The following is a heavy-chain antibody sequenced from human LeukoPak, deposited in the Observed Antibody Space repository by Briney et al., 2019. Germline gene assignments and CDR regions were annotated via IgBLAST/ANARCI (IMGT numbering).Heavy chain of an antibody. CDR1: GFTFSSYA. J-gene: IGHJ4*02. D-gene: IGHD1-26*01. V-gene: IGHV3-23*01. CDR2: ISGSGGST. Sequence: GGSLRLFCAASGFTFSSYAMSWVRQAPGKGLEWVSAISGSGGSTYYADSVKGRFTISRDNSKNTLYLQMNSLRAEDTAVYYCARDQSIAGPTTADYWGQGTLVTVSS. CDR3: ARDQSIAGPTTADY.